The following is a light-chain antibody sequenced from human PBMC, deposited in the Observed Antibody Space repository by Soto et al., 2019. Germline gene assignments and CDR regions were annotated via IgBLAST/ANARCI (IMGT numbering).Light chain of an antibody. CDR1: QSVSSNF. Sequence: EIVLTQSPGTLSLSPGERATLSCRTSQSVSSNFLAWYQQKPGQAPRLLTYGASTRATGIPERFSGSASGTDFSLTISRLEPEDFAVYYCQQFSGSPAMYTFGQGTKLEIK. CDR2: GAS. CDR3: QQFSGSPAMYT. V-gene: IGKV3-20*01. J-gene: IGKJ2*01.